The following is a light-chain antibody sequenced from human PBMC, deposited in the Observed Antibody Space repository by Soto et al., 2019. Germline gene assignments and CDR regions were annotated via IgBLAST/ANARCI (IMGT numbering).Light chain of an antibody. Sequence: DIQLTQSPSFLSASVGDRVTITCRASQGISSYLAWYQQKPGKAPKLLIYAASTLQSGVPSRFSGSGSGTEFTLTIRILQPADFATYYCQQLNSYPLPFCGGTKVEIK. J-gene: IGKJ4*01. CDR2: AAS. V-gene: IGKV1-9*01. CDR3: QQLNSYPLP. CDR1: QGISSY.